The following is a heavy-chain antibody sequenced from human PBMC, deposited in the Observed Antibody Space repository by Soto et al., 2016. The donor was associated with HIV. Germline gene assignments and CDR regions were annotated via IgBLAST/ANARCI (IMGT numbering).Heavy chain of an antibody. CDR1: GFTFSSYA. CDR2: ISGSGGST. CDR3: AKAWDIVVVLSGMGY. J-gene: IGHJ4*02. Sequence: EVQLLESGGGLVQPGGSLRLSCAASGFTFSSYAMSWVRQAPGKGLEWVSVISGSGGSTYYADSVKGRFTFSRDNSKNTLYLQMNSLRAEDTAVYYCAKAWDIVVVLSGMGYWGQGTLVTVSS. D-gene: IGHD2-15*01. V-gene: IGHV3-23*01.